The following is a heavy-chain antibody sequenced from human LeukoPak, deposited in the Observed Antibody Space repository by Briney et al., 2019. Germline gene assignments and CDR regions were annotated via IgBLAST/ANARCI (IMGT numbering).Heavy chain of an antibody. Sequence: GGSLRLSCAASGFTFSNYGIHWVRQAPGKGLEWVAFIRYDGSNKYYADSVKGRFTISRDNSKNTLYLQMNSLRAEDTAVYYCAKAWDILTGYPIGHDAFDIWGQGTMVTVSS. J-gene: IGHJ3*02. CDR1: GFTFSNYG. V-gene: IGHV3-30*02. D-gene: IGHD3-9*01. CDR2: IRYDGSNK. CDR3: AKAWDILTGYPIGHDAFDI.